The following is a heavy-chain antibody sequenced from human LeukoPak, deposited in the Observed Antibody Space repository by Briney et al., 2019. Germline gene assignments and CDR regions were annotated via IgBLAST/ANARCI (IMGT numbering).Heavy chain of an antibody. D-gene: IGHD4-23*01. Sequence: PSETLSLTCTVSGGSISSSSYYWGWIRQPPGKGLEWIGSIYYTGSTYHNPSLKSRVTISVDTSKNQFSLRLSSVTAADTAVYYCAREVYGGNSGVRYWGQGTLVTVSS. CDR3: AREVYGGNSGVRY. CDR2: IYYTGST. CDR1: GGSISSSSYY. J-gene: IGHJ4*02. V-gene: IGHV4-39*02.